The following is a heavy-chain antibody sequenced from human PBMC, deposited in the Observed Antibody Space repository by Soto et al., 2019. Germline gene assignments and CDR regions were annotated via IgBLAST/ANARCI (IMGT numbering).Heavy chain of an antibody. Sequence: QVQLVQSGAEVKKPGSSVKVSCKASGGTFSSYAISWVRQAPGEGLEWMGGIIPIFGTAKYAQKFQGRVTITPDESTTTAYMELSSLKSEDTAVYYCARPWTTGPLLGYYYGMDVWGQGTTVTVSS. CDR3: ARPWTTGPLLGYYYGMDV. D-gene: IGHD4-17*01. CDR2: IIPIFGTA. J-gene: IGHJ6*02. V-gene: IGHV1-69*05. CDR1: GGTFSSYA.